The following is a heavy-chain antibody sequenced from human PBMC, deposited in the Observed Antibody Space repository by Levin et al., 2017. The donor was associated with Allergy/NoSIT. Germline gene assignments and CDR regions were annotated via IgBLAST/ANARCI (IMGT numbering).Heavy chain of an antibody. CDR1: GFTFSSCA. V-gene: IGHV3-30-3*01. J-gene: IGHJ4*02. CDR2: ISYDGSNK. Sequence: PGESLKISCAASGFTFSSCAMHWVRQAPGKGLEWVAVISYDGSNKYYADSVKGRFTISRDNSKNTLYLQMNSLRAEDTAVYYCARDGAPRVSFDYWGQGTLVTVSS. D-gene: IGHD6-6*01. CDR3: ARDGAPRVSFDY.